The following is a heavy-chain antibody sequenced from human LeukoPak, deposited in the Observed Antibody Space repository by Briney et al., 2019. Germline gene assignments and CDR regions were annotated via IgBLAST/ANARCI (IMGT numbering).Heavy chain of an antibody. J-gene: IGHJ4*02. CDR1: GFTFSSNW. CDR2: IKGDGSST. Sequence: GGSLRLSCAASGFTFSSNWMHWVRQAPGKGLVWVSRIKGDGSSTSYADSVKGRFTISRDNAKNSLYLQMNSLRAEDTALYYCAKGGSGWYIAGFDYWGQGTLVTVSS. D-gene: IGHD6-19*01. CDR3: AKGGSGWYIAGFDY. V-gene: IGHV3-74*01.